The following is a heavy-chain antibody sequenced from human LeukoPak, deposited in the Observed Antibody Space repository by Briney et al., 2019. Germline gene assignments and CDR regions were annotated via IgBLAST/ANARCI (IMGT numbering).Heavy chain of an antibody. V-gene: IGHV4-39*07. CDR2: IYYSGST. D-gene: IGHD3-10*01. Sequence: WVRQAPGKGLEWIGSIYYSGSTYYNPSLKSRVTISVDTSKNQFSLKLSSVTAADTAVYYCARDAERIRATDGFDIWGQGTMVTVSS. J-gene: IGHJ3*02. CDR3: ARDAERIRATDGFDI.